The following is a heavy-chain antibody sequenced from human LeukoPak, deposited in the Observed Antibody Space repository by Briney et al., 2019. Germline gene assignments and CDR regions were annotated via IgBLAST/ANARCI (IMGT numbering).Heavy chain of an antibody. CDR1: GYTFTSYG. D-gene: IGHD3-10*01. CDR3: VSRPVRGAMADY. V-gene: IGHV1-18*01. CDR2: ISAYNGNT. Sequence: ASVKVSCKASGYTFTSYGSSWVRQAPGQGLEWMGWISAYNGNTNYAQKLQGRVTMTTDTSTSTVYMELSSLRSEDTAVYYCVSRPVRGAMADYWGQGTLVTVSS. J-gene: IGHJ4*02.